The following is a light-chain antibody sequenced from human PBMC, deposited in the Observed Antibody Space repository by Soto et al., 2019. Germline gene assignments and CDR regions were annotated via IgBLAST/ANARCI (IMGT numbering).Light chain of an antibody. J-gene: IGKJ3*01. V-gene: IGKV3-15*01. CDR2: GTS. Sequence: EIVMTQSPDTLSVSPGERATLSCRASQNVGRNVAWYQQRPGQAPRLLIHGTSTRAADIPARFSGSVSGTEFTLTINSLQPEDFVVYYCQQRSNWPPLFTFGPGTKVDIK. CDR1: QNVGRN. CDR3: QQRSNWPPLFT.